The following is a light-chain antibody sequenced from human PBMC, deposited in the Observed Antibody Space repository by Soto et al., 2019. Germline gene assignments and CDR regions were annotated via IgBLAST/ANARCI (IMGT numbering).Light chain of an antibody. CDR3: QQYNNWPFS. J-gene: IGKJ5*01. CDR2: GAS. CDR1: QSVSNN. Sequence: EIVLTQSPATLSVVPGEKATLSCGASQSVSNNLAWYHQKPGQAPRPLIYGASTRATGVPSRFSGTGSETDFTLTISGLQSEDSAIYFCQQYNNWPFSFGPGTRLEIK. V-gene: IGKV3-15*01.